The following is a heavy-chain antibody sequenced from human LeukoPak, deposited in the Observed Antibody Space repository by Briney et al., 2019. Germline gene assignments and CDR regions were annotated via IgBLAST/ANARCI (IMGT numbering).Heavy chain of an antibody. D-gene: IGHD1-26*01. CDR1: GFTFYDYG. CDR3: ARALGRVGYFDY. CDR2: INWNGGST. J-gene: IGHJ4*02. V-gene: IGHV3-20*04. Sequence: GGSLRLSCAASGFTFYDYGMSWVRQAPGKGLEWVSGINWNGGSTGYADSVKGRFTISRDNAKNSLYLKMNRLRAEDTALYYCARALGRVGYFDYWGQGTLVTVSS.